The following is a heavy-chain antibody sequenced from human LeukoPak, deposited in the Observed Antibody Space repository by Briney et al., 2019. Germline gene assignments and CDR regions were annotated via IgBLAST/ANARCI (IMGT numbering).Heavy chain of an antibody. V-gene: IGHV1-18*01. CDR1: GYMFTNYG. CDR3: ARDEYSFGFGDY. CDR2: ISAYNGNR. J-gene: IGHJ4*02. D-gene: IGHD5-18*01. Sequence: ASVKVSCKASGYMFTNYGISWVRQAPGQGLEWMGWISAYNGNRNYARKFQGRVTMTTDTSTSTAYMELRSLRSDDTAVYYCARDEYSFGFGDYWGQGTLVTVSS.